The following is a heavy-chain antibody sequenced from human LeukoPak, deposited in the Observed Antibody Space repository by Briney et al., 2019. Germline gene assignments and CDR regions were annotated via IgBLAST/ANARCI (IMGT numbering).Heavy chain of an antibody. V-gene: IGHV1-69*05. Sequence: SVKVSCKASGGTFSSYAISWVRQAPGQGLEWMGGIIPIFGIANYAQKFQGRVTITTDESTSTAYMELSSLRSEDTAVYYCARHTRHYYDSSGDAFDIWGQGTMVTVSS. D-gene: IGHD3-22*01. J-gene: IGHJ3*02. CDR2: IIPIFGIA. CDR3: ARHTRHYYDSSGDAFDI. CDR1: GGTFSSYA.